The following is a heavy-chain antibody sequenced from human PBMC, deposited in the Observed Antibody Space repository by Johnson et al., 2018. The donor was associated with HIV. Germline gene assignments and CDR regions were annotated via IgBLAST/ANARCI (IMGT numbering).Heavy chain of an antibody. CDR1: GFTFSDYY. D-gene: IGHD6-6*01. V-gene: IGHV3-7*01. CDR2: IKQDGSEK. J-gene: IGHJ3*02. CDR3: AIVREYISSSDAFDI. Sequence: EVQLVESGGGLVKPGGSLRLSCAASGFTFSDYYMSWIRQAPGKGLEWVANIKQDGSEKYYVDSVKGRFTIYRDNAKNSLYLQMNSLRAEDTAVYYCAIVREYISSSDAFDIWGQGTMVTVSS.